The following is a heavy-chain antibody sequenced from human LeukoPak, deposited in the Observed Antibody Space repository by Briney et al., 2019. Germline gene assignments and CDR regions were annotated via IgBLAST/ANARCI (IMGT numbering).Heavy chain of an antibody. D-gene: IGHD3-10*01. V-gene: IGHV3-30*18. CDR1: GFTFSSYW. CDR3: AKPYYYGSRSYMDY. CDR2: ISYDGSNT. Sequence: PGGSLRLSCAASGFTFSSYWMHWVRQAPGKGLEWVAVISYDGSNTYYADSVKGRFTISRDNSKNMLYLQMNSLRAEDTAVYYCAKPYYYGSRSYMDYWGQGTLVTVSS. J-gene: IGHJ4*02.